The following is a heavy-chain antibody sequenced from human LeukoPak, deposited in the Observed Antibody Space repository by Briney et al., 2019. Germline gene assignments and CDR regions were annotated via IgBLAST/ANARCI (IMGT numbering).Heavy chain of an antibody. Sequence: TSETLSLTCTVSGGSISSSSYYWGWIRQPPGKGLEWIGSIYYSGSTYYNPSLKSRVTISVDTSKNQFSLKLSSVTAADTAVYYCATNVVVYVFWSVYLSSTDYWAQEPLVTVST. V-gene: IGHV4-39*01. CDR1: GGSISSSSYY. D-gene: IGHD3-3*01. CDR2: IYYSGST. CDR3: ATNVVVYVFWSVYLSSTDY. J-gene: IGHJ4*02.